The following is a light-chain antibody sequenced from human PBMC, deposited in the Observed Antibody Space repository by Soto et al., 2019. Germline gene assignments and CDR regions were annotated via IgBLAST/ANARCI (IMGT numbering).Light chain of an antibody. CDR2: RNN. V-gene: IGLV1-47*01. CDR3: AAWDDSLSGVV. CDR1: SSNIGSNY. J-gene: IGLJ2*01. Sequence: QSVLTQPPSASGTPGQRVTISCSGSSSNIGSNYVFWYQHLPGTAPKILIYRNNQRPSGVPDRFSGSKSGTSASLAISGLRSEDEADYYGAAWDDSLSGVVFGGGTKLTVL.